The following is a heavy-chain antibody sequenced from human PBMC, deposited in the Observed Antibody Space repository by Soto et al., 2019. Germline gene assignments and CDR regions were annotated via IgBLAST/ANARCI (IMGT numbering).Heavy chain of an antibody. V-gene: IGHV1-69*12. J-gene: IGHJ4*02. CDR2: IIPVFSTT. Sequence: QVRLVQSGAEVKKPGSSVKVSCKVSGGTFSGSAISWVRQAPGQGLEWMGGIIPVFSTTNYAQKFQGRVKVTADASTSTAYMDLSSLRSDDTAVYYCARGPEWLGSFTRFDYWGQGTLVTVSS. CDR1: GGTFSGSA. CDR3: ARGPEWLGSFTRFDY. D-gene: IGHD3-3*01.